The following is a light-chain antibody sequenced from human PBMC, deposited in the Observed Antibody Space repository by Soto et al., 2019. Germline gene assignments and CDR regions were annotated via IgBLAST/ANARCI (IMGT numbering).Light chain of an antibody. CDR3: SSYGSSKNYVL. Sequence: QSVLSQPPSASGSPGQSVTISCTGTSSDVGAYDYVSWYQQHPGKAPKLMIYDATKRPSGVPDRFSGSKSGNTAYLTVSGLQTGDEADYYCSSYGSSKNYVLFGGGTKLTVL. J-gene: IGLJ2*01. CDR1: SSDVGAYDY. CDR2: DAT. V-gene: IGLV2-8*01.